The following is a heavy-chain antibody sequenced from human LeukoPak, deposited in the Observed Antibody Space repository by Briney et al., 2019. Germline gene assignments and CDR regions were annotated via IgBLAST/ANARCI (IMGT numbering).Heavy chain of an antibody. V-gene: IGHV4-34*01. Sequence: SETLSLTCAVYGGSFSGYYWSWIRQPPGKGLEWIGEINHSGSTNYNPSLKSRVTISVDTSKNQFSLKLSSVTAADTAVYYCARPVPGSYAWAFDIWGQGTMVTVSS. J-gene: IGHJ3*02. CDR1: GGSFSGYY. CDR3: ARPVPGSYAWAFDI. CDR2: INHSGST. D-gene: IGHD3-16*01.